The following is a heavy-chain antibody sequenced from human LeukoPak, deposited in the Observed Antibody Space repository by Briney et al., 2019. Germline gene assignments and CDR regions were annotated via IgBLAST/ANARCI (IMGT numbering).Heavy chain of an antibody. V-gene: IGHV3-21*01. J-gene: IGHJ4*02. CDR2: ISSSSSYI. Sequence: GGSLRLSCAASGFTFSSYSMNWVRQAPGKGLEWVSSISSSSSYIYYADSVKGRFTISRDNAKNSLYLQMNSLRAEDTAVYYCANLVPAAISSDYWGQGTLVTVSS. CDR1: GFTFSSYS. CDR3: ANLVPAAISSDY. D-gene: IGHD2-2*02.